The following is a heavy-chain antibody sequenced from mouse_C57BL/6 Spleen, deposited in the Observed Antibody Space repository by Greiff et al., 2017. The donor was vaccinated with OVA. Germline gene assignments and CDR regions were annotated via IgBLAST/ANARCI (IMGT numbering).Heavy chain of an antibody. D-gene: IGHD4-1*02. J-gene: IGHJ1*03. CDR1: GYTFTSYD. CDR2: IYPRDGST. CDR3: ARIQLGLRYFDV. Sequence: VQLQQSGPELVKPGASVKLSCKASGYTFTSYDINWVKQRPGQGLEWIGCIYPRDGSTKYNEKFKGKATLTVDTSSSTAYMELHSLTSEDSAVYFCARIQLGLRYFDVWGTGTTVTVSS. V-gene: IGHV1-85*01.